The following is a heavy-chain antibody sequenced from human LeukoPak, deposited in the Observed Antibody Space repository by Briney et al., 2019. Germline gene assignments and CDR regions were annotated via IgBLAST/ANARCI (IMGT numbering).Heavy chain of an antibody. CDR3: ARAKGGYYYYFDY. D-gene: IGHD3-22*01. CDR1: GYTFTSYD. CDR2: MNPNSGNT. V-gene: IGHV1-8*03. J-gene: IGHJ4*02. Sequence: ASVKVSCKASGYTFTSYDINWVRQATGQGLEWMGWMNPNSGNTGHAQKFQGRVTITRNTSISTAYMELSSLRSEDTAVYYCARAKGGYYYYFDYWGQGTLVTVSS.